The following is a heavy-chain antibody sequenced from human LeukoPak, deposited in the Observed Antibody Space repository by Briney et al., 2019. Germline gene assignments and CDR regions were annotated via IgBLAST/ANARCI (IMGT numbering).Heavy chain of an antibody. D-gene: IGHD3-3*01. CDR3: ARHEVGGDSSSGYEYYYYMDV. CDR1: GYSFTSYW. Sequence: GESLKISCKGSGYSFTSYWIGWVRQMPGKGLEWMGILYPGDSDTRYSPSFQGHVTISVDESISTAYLQWSSLKASDTAIYYCARHEVGGDSSSGYEYYYYMDVWGKGTAVTVSS. CDR2: LYPGDSDT. J-gene: IGHJ6*03. V-gene: IGHV5-51*01.